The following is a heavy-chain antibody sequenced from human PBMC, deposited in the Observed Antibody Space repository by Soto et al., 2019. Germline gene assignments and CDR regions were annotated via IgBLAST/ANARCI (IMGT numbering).Heavy chain of an antibody. Sequence: QVQLVQSGAEVKKPGASVKVSCKASGYTFTSYYMHWVRQAPGQGLEWMAIINPSGGSTSYAQRFQGRVTMSRDTSTSTVYMALSILRSEDTAVYYCARGDVYTAIVTSDYWGQGTLGTVSS. V-gene: IGHV1-46*01. J-gene: IGHJ4*02. CDR1: GYTFTSYY. CDR3: ARGDVYTAIVTSDY. CDR2: INPSGGST. D-gene: IGHD5-18*01.